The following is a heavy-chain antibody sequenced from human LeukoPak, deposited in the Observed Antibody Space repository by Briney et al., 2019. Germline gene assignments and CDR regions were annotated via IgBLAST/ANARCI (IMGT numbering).Heavy chain of an antibody. V-gene: IGHV3-30*18. CDR3: AKVTYGDYDLSADYFDY. J-gene: IGHJ4*02. Sequence: GGSLRLSCAAYGFTFSSYGMHWVRQAPGKGLEWVAVISYDGSNKYYADSVKGRFTISRDNSKNTLYLQMNSLRAEDTAVYYCAKVTYGDYDLSADYFDYWGQGTLVTVSS. D-gene: IGHD4-17*01. CDR2: ISYDGSNK. CDR1: GFTFSSYG.